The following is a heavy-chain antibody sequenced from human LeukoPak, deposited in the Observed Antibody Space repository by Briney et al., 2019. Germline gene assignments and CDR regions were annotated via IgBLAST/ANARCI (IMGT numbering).Heavy chain of an antibody. J-gene: IGHJ4*02. V-gene: IGHV3-30*02. Sequence: GGSLRLSCAASGFTFSNYGMHWVRQAPGRGLEWVAFIRYDGSNKYYADSVKGRFTISRDNSKNTLYLQMNSLRAEDTAVYYCAIGGITGTTVPFDYWGQGTLVTVSS. CDR1: GFTFSNYG. CDR3: AIGGITGTTVPFDY. CDR2: IRYDGSNK. D-gene: IGHD1-7*01.